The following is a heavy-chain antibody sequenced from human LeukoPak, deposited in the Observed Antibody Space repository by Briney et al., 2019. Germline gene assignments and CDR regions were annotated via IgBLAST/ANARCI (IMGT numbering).Heavy chain of an antibody. J-gene: IGHJ3*02. Sequence: GGSLRLSCAASGFIFSSYAMSWVRQAPGKGLEWVSGIHSGGTTYYADSVKGRFSISRDNSKNTLYLDMSSLRAEDTAVYYCAKDVVVVVVVATPGAAFDIWGQGTKVTVSS. CDR1: GFIFSSYA. D-gene: IGHD2-15*01. CDR3: AKDVVVVVVVATPGAAFDI. V-gene: IGHV3-23*01. CDR2: IHSGGTT.